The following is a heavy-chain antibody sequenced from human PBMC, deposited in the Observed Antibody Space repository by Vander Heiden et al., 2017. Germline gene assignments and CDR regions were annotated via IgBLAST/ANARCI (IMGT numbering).Heavy chain of an antibody. D-gene: IGHD3-16*02. CDR1: GFTFRSYA. CDR2: ISGSGGST. Sequence: EVQLLESGGGLVQPGGSLRLSCAASGFTFRSYAMTWVRQAPGEGLNWVSGISGSGGSTFYADSVKGRFTISRDNSRNTLYLQMNSLRAEDTAVYYCAKDAYDYVWGSYRREYYFDHWGQGTLVAVSS. J-gene: IGHJ4*02. V-gene: IGHV3-23*01. CDR3: AKDAYDYVWGSYRREYYFDH.